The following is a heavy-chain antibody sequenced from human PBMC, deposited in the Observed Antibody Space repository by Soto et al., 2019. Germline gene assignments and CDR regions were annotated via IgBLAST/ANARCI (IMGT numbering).Heavy chain of an antibody. CDR2: VYYSGGA. Sequence: AETLSLTCTVSGGSISGYYWSWIRQPPGKGLEWIGNVYYSGGAKYNPSVKRRVSISVDTSKNQFALNLSAVTAADTAVYYCTRDGDGRMTTNPYYYYGMDVWGPGITVTVSS. V-gene: IGHV4-59*01. CDR1: GGSISGYY. D-gene: IGHD2-21*02. J-gene: IGHJ6*02. CDR3: TRDGDGRMTTNPYYYYGMDV.